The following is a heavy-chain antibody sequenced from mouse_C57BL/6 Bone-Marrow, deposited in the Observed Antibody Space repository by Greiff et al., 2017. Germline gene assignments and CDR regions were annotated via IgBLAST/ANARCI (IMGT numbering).Heavy chain of an antibody. CDR3: ARNGPITTVVAKHAMDY. J-gene: IGHJ4*01. CDR1: GYTFTSYW. CDR2: IHPNSGST. D-gene: IGHD1-1*01. Sequence: QVQLQQPGAELVKPGASVKLSCKASGYTFTSYWMHWVKQRPGQGLEWIGMIHPNSGSTNYNEKFKSKATLTVDKSSRTSYMQLSSLTSEDSAVYYFARNGPITTVVAKHAMDYWGQGTSVTVSS. V-gene: IGHV1-64*01.